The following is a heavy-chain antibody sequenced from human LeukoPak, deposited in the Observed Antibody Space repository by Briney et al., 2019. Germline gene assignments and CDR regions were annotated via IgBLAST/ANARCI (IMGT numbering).Heavy chain of an antibody. CDR1: GGSISSYY. CDR3: ARGYGDNSGAFDI. CDR2: IYYSGST. D-gene: IGHD4-23*01. V-gene: IGHV4-59*12. J-gene: IGHJ3*02. Sequence: SETLSLTCTVSGGSISSYYWSWIRQPPGKGLEWIGYIYYSGSTNYNPSLKSRVTISVDTSKNLFSLKLTSVTAADTAVYYCARGYGDNSGAFDIWGQGTMVTVSS.